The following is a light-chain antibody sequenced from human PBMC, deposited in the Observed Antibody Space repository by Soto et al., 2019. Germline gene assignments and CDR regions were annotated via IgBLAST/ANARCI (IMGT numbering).Light chain of an antibody. Sequence: EIVMTQSPATLSVSPGERATLSCRASQSVSSYLAWYQQKPGQPPRLLIYTTSSRATGIPARFSGSGSGTEFTLTISSLQSEDFAVYYCQQFKSWPYTFGQGTKLEIK. CDR3: QQFKSWPYT. CDR1: QSVSSY. J-gene: IGKJ2*01. V-gene: IGKV3-15*01. CDR2: TTS.